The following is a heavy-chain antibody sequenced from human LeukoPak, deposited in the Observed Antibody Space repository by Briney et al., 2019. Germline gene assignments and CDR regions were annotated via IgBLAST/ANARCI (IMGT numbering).Heavy chain of an antibody. CDR2: IKSKTDGGTT. CDR1: GFTFKSAW. D-gene: IGHD1-14*01. J-gene: IGHJ5*02. V-gene: IGHV3-15*07. Sequence: GESLRLSCAASGFTFKSAWMNWVRQAPGKGLEWVGRIKSKTDGGTTDYAAPVKGRFSISRDDSTNTLHLQMNSLKAEDTAVYYCTSFTISPGFPWGQGTLVTVSS. CDR3: TSFTISPGFP.